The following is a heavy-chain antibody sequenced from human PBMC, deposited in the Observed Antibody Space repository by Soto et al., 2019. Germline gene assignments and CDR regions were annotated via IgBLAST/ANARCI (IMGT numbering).Heavy chain of an antibody. D-gene: IGHD3-16*01. CDR2: ITSKSTTI. CDR3: AREMGACSESSCYPGPYDS. J-gene: IGHJ5*02. V-gene: IGHV3-48*01. CDR1: GFTFTSYS. Sequence: ESGGGLVQPGGSLRLSCAASGFTFTSYSMNWVRPAPGPGLEWVSYITSKSTTIKYADSVKGRFTVSRDNAKNSLYLQLNSLRGEDTAVYYCAREMGACSESSCYPGPYDSWGQGTLVTVSS.